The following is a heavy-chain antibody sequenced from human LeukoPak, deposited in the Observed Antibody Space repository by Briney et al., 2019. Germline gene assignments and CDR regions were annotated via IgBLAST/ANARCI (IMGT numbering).Heavy chain of an antibody. Sequence: PSETLSLTCTVSGGSISSSSYYWGWIRQPPGKGLEGIGSIYYSGSTYYNPSLKSRVTISVDTSKNQFSLELSSVTAADTAVYYCAREDYSNYWFDPWGQGTLVTVSS. V-gene: IGHV4-39*02. J-gene: IGHJ5*02. CDR3: AREDYSNYWFDP. CDR2: IYYSGST. D-gene: IGHD4-11*01. CDR1: GGSISSSSYY.